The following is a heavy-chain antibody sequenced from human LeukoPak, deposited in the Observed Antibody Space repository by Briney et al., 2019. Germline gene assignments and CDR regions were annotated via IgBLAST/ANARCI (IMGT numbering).Heavy chain of an antibody. J-gene: IGHJ4*02. CDR3: AIIAAALDY. V-gene: IGHV3-30*03. Sequence: PGRSLRLSCAASGFTFSSYGMHWVRQAPGKGLEWVAVISYDGSNKYYADSVKGRFTISRDNSKNALYLQMNSLRAEDTAVYYCAIIAAALDYWGQGTLVTVSS. CDR1: GFTFSSYG. D-gene: IGHD6-13*01. CDR2: ISYDGSNK.